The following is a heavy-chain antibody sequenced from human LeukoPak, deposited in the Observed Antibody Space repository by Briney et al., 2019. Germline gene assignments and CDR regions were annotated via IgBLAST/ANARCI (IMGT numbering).Heavy chain of an antibody. V-gene: IGHV4-59*01. CDR3: ARAGYYDFWSGYSSDAFDI. J-gene: IGHJ3*02. Sequence: SETLSLTCTVSGGSISSYYWSWIRRPPGKGLEWIGYIYYSGSTNYNPSLKSRVTISVDTSKNQFSLKLSSVTAADTAVYYCARAGYYDFWSGYSSDAFDIWGQGTMVTVSS. CDR1: GGSISSYY. CDR2: IYYSGST. D-gene: IGHD3-3*01.